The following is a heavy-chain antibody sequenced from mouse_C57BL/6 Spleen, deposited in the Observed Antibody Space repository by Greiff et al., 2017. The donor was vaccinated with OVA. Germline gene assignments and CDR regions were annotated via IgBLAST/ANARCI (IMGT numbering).Heavy chain of an antibody. Sequence: EVKLEESGPGLVKPSQSLSLTCSVTGYSITSCYYWNWIRQFPGNKLEWMGYISYDGSNNYNPSLKNRISITSDTSKNQFFLKLNSVTTEDTATYYCARDHDYDGRNFDYWGQGTTLTVSS. D-gene: IGHD2-4*01. V-gene: IGHV3-6*01. J-gene: IGHJ2*01. CDR1: GYSITSCYY. CDR2: ISYDGSN. CDR3: ARDHDYDGRNFDY.